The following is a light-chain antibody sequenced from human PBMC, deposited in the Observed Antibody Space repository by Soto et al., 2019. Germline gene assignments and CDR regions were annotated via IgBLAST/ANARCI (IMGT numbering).Light chain of an antibody. CDR2: DAS. Sequence: DIQMTQSPSTLSASVGDRVTITCRASQSISRSLAWYQQKPGKAPSLLIYDASSLEGGVPSRFSGSGFGTEFTLTITNLQPADFATYYCQQYSDFLISFGPGPTVDFK. V-gene: IGKV1-5*01. CDR1: QSISRS. J-gene: IGKJ3*01. CDR3: QQYSDFLIS.